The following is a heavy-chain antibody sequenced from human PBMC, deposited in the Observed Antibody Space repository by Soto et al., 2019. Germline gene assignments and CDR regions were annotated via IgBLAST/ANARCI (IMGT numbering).Heavy chain of an antibody. D-gene: IGHD3-3*01. CDR1: GFTFSSYS. CDR2: ISSSSSTI. Sequence: PVGSLRLSCAASGFTFSSYSMNWVRQAPGKGLEWVSYISSSSSTIYYVDSVKGRFTISRDNAKNSLYLQMNSLRAEDTAVYYCARDRYSYYDFWSGSLPYYYYGMDVWGQGTTVTVSS. J-gene: IGHJ6*02. CDR3: ARDRYSYYDFWSGSLPYYYYGMDV. V-gene: IGHV3-48*04.